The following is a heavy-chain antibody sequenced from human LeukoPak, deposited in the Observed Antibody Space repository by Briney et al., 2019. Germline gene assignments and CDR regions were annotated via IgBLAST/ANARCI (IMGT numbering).Heavy chain of an antibody. CDR1: GGTFSSYA. D-gene: IGHD5-24*01. V-gene: IGHV1-69*13. CDR3: AITPRERWLQLGYYFDY. Sequence: ASVNVSCKASGGTFSSYAISWVRQAPGQGLEWMGGIIPIFGTANYAQKFQGRVTITAGESTSTAYMELSSLRSEDTAVYYCAITPRERWLQLGYYFDYWGQGTLVTVSS. J-gene: IGHJ4*02. CDR2: IIPIFGTA.